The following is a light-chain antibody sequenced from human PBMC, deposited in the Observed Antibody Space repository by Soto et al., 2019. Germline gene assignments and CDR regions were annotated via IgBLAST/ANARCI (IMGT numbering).Light chain of an antibody. J-gene: IGLJ2*01. V-gene: IGLV1-47*01. Sequence: QLVLTQPPSASETPGQRVTISCSGSSSNIGNNFIYWYQHLPGTAPQLLIYRNDQRPSGVPDRFSGSKSGTSASLAIRGLRSEDEADYYCSAWDDSLTGVIFGGGTKLTVL. CDR3: SAWDDSLTGVI. CDR1: SSNIGNNF. CDR2: RND.